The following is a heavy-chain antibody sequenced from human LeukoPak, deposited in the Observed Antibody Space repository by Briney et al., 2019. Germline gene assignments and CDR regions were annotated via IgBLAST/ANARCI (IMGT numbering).Heavy chain of an antibody. CDR2: ISYDGSNK. Sequence: GRSLRLSCAASGFTFSSYGMHWVRQAPGKGLEWVAVISYDGSNKYYADSVKGRFTISRDNSKNTLYLQMNSLRAEDTAVYYCAKDRSQPRLYQLLWPWYWFDPWGQGTLVTVSS. D-gene: IGHD2-2*01. CDR3: AKDRSQPRLYQLLWPWYWFDP. V-gene: IGHV3-30*18. CDR1: GFTFSSYG. J-gene: IGHJ5*02.